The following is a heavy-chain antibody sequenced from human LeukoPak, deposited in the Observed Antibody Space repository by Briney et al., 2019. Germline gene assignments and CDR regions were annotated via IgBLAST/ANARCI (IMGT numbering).Heavy chain of an antibody. J-gene: IGHJ3*02. CDR2: ISYDGSNK. CDR3: AKHKTGTTRGAFDI. V-gene: IGHV3-30-3*02. Sequence: GGSLRLSCAASGFTFSSYAMHWARQAPGKGLEWVAVISYDGSNKYYADSVKGRFTISRDNSKNTLYLQMNSLRAEDTAVYYCAKHKTGTTRGAFDIWGQGTMVTVSS. D-gene: IGHD1-7*01. CDR1: GFTFSSYA.